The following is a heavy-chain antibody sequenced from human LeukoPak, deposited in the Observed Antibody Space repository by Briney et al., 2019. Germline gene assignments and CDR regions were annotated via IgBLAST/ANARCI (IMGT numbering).Heavy chain of an antibody. J-gene: IGHJ4*02. Sequence: GGSLRLSCAASGFTFSDHYMDWVRQAPGKGLEWVGRSRNKANSYTTEYAASVKGRFTISRDDSKNSLYLQMNSLKVEDTAEYYCARLRGNYPDYWGQGALVTVSS. V-gene: IGHV3-72*01. CDR3: ARLRGNYPDY. CDR2: SRNKANSYTT. CDR1: GFTFSDHY. D-gene: IGHD1-7*01.